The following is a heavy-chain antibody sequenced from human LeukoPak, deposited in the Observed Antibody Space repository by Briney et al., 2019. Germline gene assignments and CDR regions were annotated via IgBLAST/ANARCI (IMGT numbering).Heavy chain of an antibody. V-gene: IGHV4-39*01. CDR1: GGSISGSTYY. CDR3: ARREATSRWSTFDY. J-gene: IGHJ4*02. D-gene: IGHD2-2*01. Sequence: SETLSLTCTVSGGSISGSTYYWGWIRQPPGKGLEWIANIYYSGATYYNPSLRSRVTISVDTSKNQFSLKLSSVTAADTAVYYCARREATSRWSTFDYWGQGALVTVSS. CDR2: IYYSGAT.